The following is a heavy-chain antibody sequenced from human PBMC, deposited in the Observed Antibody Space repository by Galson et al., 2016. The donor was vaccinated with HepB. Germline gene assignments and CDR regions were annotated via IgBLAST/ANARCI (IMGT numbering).Heavy chain of an antibody. Sequence: LRLSCAASGFTFSSHWMHWVRQAPGKGLEWVANIRQDGREKYYVDSVKGRFTISRDNGKNSLYLQMNSLRAEDTAVYYCAREGADSSTDYWGQGTLVTVSS. CDR2: IRQDGREK. J-gene: IGHJ4*02. V-gene: IGHV3-7*01. D-gene: IGHD6-19*01. CDR3: AREGADSSTDY. CDR1: GFTFSSHW.